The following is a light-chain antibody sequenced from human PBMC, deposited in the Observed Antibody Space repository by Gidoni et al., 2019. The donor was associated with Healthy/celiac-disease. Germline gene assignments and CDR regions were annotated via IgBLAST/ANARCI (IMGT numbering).Light chain of an antibody. CDR1: ALPKQD. Sequence: SYELTQPPSVSVSPGQTARITCSGDALPKQDAYWYQQKPGQAPELVIYKDSERPSGIPERFSGSSSGTTVTFTISGVQAEDEADYYCQSADSSGTSVVFGGGTKLTVL. V-gene: IGLV3-25*02. CDR2: KDS. CDR3: QSADSSGTSVV. J-gene: IGLJ2*01.